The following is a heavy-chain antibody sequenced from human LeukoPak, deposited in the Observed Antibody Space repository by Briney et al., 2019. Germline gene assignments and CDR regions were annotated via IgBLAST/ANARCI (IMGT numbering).Heavy chain of an antibody. CDR2: ISGSGGSR. Sequence: GGSLRLSCAASGFTFSSYAMSWVRQAPGKGLEWVSAISGSGGSRYYADSVKGRFTISRDNTKNTLYLQMKSLREENTAVYFCAKVNWNVFFVSVAFDIWGQGTMVTVSS. J-gene: IGHJ3*02. V-gene: IGHV3-23*01. CDR1: GFTFSSYA. D-gene: IGHD1-20*01. CDR3: AKVNWNVFFVSVAFDI.